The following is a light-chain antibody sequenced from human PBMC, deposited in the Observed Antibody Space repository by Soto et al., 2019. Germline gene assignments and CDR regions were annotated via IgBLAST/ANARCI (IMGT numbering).Light chain of an antibody. V-gene: IGKV3-11*01. CDR2: DAS. J-gene: IGKJ1*01. Sequence: EIVLTQSPATLSLSPGERATLSCRASQSVGSYFAWYQQKPGQAPRLLIYDASNRATGIPARFSGSGSGTDFTLTISSLESEDFAVYSCQQRSHWPLTFGQGTKV. CDR3: QQRSHWPLT. CDR1: QSVGSY.